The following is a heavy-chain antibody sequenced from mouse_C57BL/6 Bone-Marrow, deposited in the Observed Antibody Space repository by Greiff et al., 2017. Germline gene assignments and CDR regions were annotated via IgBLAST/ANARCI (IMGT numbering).Heavy chain of an antibody. CDR3: ARSQGDYCNY. V-gene: IGHV1-54*01. Sequence: QVQLKQSGAELVRPGTSVTVSCKASGYAFTNYLLAWVKQRPGQGLEWIGVINPGSGGTNYNEKFKGKATLTADKSSSTADMQLSSLTSEDSAVYFCARSQGDYCNYWGQGTTLSVSS. J-gene: IGHJ2*01. CDR1: GYAFTNYL. CDR2: INPGSGGT.